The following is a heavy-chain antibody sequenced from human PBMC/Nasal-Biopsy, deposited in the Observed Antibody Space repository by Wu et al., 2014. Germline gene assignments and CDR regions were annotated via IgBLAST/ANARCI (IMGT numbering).Heavy chain of an antibody. J-gene: IGHJ4*02. Sequence: TLSLTCTVSGGFITNNGYFWGWIRQSPEMGLEWIGSIYYGGSTSYNPSLKSRVTMSVDKSGIQFSLKLRSVTAADTAVYYCVRRYNTELDYWGQGTLVTVSS. CDR1: GGFITNNGYF. V-gene: IGHV4-39*01. CDR2: IYYGGST. D-gene: IGHD5-18*01. CDR3: VRRYNTELDY.